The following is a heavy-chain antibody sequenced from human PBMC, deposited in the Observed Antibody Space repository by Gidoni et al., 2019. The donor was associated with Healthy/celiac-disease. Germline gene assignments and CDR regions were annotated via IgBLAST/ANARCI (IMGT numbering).Heavy chain of an antibody. CDR3: ARDRQQLVQGFDY. CDR2: ISYDGSNK. D-gene: IGHD6-13*01. CDR1: GFTFSSYA. V-gene: IGHV3-30-3*01. J-gene: IGHJ4*02. Sequence: QVQLVESGGGVVQPGRSLRLSCAASGFTFSSYAMHWVRQAPGKGLEWVAVISYDGSNKYYADSVKGRFTISRDNSKNTLYLQMNSLRAEDTAVYYCARDRQQLVQGFDYWGQGTLVTVSS.